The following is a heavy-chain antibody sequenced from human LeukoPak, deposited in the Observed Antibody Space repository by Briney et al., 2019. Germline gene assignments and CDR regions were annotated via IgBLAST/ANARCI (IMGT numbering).Heavy chain of an antibody. J-gene: IGHJ5*02. Sequence: ASVKVSCKASGYAFTSYAMNWVRQAPGQGLEWMGWINTNTGNPTYAQGFTGRFVFSLDTSVSTAYLQISSLKAEDTAVYYCARDNRWGIIAAAADNWFDPWGQGTLVTVSS. CDR3: ARDNRWGIIAAAADNWFDP. V-gene: IGHV7-4-1*02. CDR1: GYAFTSYA. D-gene: IGHD6-13*01. CDR2: INTNTGNP.